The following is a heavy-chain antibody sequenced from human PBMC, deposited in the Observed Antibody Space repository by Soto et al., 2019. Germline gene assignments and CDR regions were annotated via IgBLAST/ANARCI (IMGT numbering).Heavy chain of an antibody. CDR2: IIPIFGTA. J-gene: IGHJ4*02. CDR3: ARCSWDSSSWVRPGGWYTYYFDY. CDR1: GGTFSSYA. D-gene: IGHD6-13*01. V-gene: IGHV1-69*06. Sequence: QVQLVQSGAEVKKPGSSVKVSCKASGGTFSSYAISWVRQAPGQGLEWMGGIIPIFGTANYAQKFRGRVTITADKSTSTAYMELSSLRSEDTAVYYCARCSWDSSSWVRPGGWYTYYFDYWGQGTLVTVSS.